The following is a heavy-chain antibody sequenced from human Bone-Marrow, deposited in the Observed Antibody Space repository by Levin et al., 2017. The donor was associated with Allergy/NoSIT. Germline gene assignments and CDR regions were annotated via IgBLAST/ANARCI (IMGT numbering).Heavy chain of an antibody. V-gene: IGHV4-30-4*01. CDR1: GGSISSGDYY. Sequence: SCTVSGGSISSGDYYWSWIRQPPGKGLEWIGYIYYSGSTYYNPSLKSRVTISVDTSKNQFSLKLSSVTAADTAVYYCARAPDYDSSGYSYDYYGMDVWGQGTTVTVSS. D-gene: IGHD3-22*01. CDR2: IYYSGST. J-gene: IGHJ6*02. CDR3: ARAPDYDSSGYSYDYYGMDV.